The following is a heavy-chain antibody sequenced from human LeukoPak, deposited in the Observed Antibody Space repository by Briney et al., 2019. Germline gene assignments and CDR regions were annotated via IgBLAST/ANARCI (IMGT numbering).Heavy chain of an antibody. CDR1: GFTFSSYE. Sequence: GGSLRLSCAASGFTFSSYEMNWVRQAPGKGLEWVSYISSSGSTIYYADSVKGRFTISRDNAKNSLYLQMNSLRAEDTAVYYCASVVGATGLDYWGQGTLVTVSS. D-gene: IGHD2-15*01. V-gene: IGHV3-48*03. CDR3: ASVVGATGLDY. J-gene: IGHJ4*02. CDR2: ISSSGSTI.